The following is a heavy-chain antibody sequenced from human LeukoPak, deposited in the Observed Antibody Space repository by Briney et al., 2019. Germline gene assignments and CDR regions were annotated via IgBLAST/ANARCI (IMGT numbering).Heavy chain of an antibody. CDR3: AKAFRIVGIGNPDDAFDV. V-gene: IGHV3-23*01. Sequence: GGSLRLSCAASGFTFSSYAMSWVRQAPGKGLEWVSAISGSGGSTYYADSVKGRFTLSRDNSENTLYLQLNSLRAEDSGIYYCAKAFRIVGIGNPDDAFDVWGQGTVVTVS. J-gene: IGHJ3*01. D-gene: IGHD1-26*01. CDR1: GFTFSSYA. CDR2: ISGSGGST.